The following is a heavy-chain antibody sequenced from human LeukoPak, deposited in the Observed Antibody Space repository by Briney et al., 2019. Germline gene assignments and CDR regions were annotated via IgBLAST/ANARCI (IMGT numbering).Heavy chain of an antibody. Sequence: PGGSLRLSCAASGFTFSTFPMHWVRQAPGKGLEWVAFIRYDGSNKYYGVSVKGRFTISRDNSKNTLYLQMSSLRAEDTAVYYCAKDPAYCGDDCYNFDCWGQGTLVTVSS. J-gene: IGHJ4*02. V-gene: IGHV3-30*02. CDR2: IRYDGSNK. CDR3: AKDPAYCGDDCYNFDC. CDR1: GFTFSTFP. D-gene: IGHD2-21*02.